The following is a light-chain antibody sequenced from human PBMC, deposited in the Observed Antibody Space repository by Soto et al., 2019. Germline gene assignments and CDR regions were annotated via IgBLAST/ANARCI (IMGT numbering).Light chain of an antibody. Sequence: EIVLTQSPATLSLSPGERATLSCRASQSVSSYLAWYQQQPGQAPRLLIYDASNRATGIPARFSGSGSGTDFTLTISSLEPEDFAVYYCQQRSNCPPYTFGQGTKLEIK. J-gene: IGKJ2*01. V-gene: IGKV3-11*01. CDR2: DAS. CDR3: QQRSNCPPYT. CDR1: QSVSSY.